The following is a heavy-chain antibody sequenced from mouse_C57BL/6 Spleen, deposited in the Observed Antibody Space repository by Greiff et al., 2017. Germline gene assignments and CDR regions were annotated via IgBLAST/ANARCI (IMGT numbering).Heavy chain of an antibody. J-gene: IGHJ2*01. Sequence: QVQLQQPGAELVMPGASVKLSCKASGYTFTSYWMHWVKQRPGQGLEWIGELDPSDSYTNSNQKFKGKSTLTVYKSSSPAYMPLSSLTSEDSAVSYCARVYGSRGGYYFDYWGQGTTLTVSS. CDR1: GYTFTSYW. CDR3: ARVYGSRGGYYFDY. CDR2: LDPSDSYT. V-gene: IGHV1-69*01. D-gene: IGHD1-1*01.